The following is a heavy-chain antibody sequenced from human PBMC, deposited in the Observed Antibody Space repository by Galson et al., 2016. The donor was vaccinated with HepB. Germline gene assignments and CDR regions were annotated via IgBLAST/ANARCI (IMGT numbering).Heavy chain of an antibody. D-gene: IGHD1-26*01. CDR1: GGSISSIRW. J-gene: IGHJ3*02. V-gene: IGHV4-4*02. Sequence: SETLSLTCAVSGGSISSIRWWTWVRQAPGKGLEWIGEIHHTGSTNYKSSLRSRVTISLDKSKKEVSLNLKSVTAADTAVYYCARTTNDRIVGSSNDIWGQGTMVIVSS. CDR2: IHHTGST. CDR3: ARTTNDRIVGSSNDI.